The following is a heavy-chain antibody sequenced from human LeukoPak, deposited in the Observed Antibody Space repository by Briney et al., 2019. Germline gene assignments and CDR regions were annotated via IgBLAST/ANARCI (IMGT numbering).Heavy chain of an antibody. J-gene: IGHJ3*02. V-gene: IGHV3-21*01. Sequence: GGSLRLSCAASEFSFSSHSMNWVRQAPGKGLEWVSTINSSGDYTCYADSVKGRFTISRDNAKNSLYLQMNSLRAEDTAVYYCARDGMITAYAFDIWAKGQWSPSLQ. CDR1: EFSFSSHS. CDR2: INSSGDYT. CDR3: ARDGMITAYAFDI. D-gene: IGHD3-16*01.